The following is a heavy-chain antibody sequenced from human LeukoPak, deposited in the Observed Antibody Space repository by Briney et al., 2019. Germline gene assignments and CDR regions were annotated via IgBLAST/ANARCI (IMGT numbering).Heavy chain of an antibody. D-gene: IGHD1-1*01. CDR1: GYSISSGYY. J-gene: IGHJ4*02. CDR3: ARDWNRYAY. V-gene: IGHV4-38-2*02. CDR2: ISCSGST. Sequence: SETLSLTCTVSGYSISSGYYWGWIRQPPGKGLEWIGSISCSGSTYYNPSLKSRVTISVDTSKNQFPLYLDSVTAADTAVYYCARDWNRYAYWGQGTLVTVSS.